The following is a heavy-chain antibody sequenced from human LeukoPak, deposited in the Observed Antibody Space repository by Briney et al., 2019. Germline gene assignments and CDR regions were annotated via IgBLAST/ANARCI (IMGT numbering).Heavy chain of an antibody. Sequence: SETLSLTCTVSGGSISAYYWSWIRQPPGKGLEWIGYISNSGSTNYNPSLKSRVTISVDTSKNKFSLKLSSVTAADTAVYYCARLNVNTAMATDYWGQGTLVTVSS. CDR1: GGSISAYY. J-gene: IGHJ4*02. CDR2: ISNSGST. D-gene: IGHD5-18*01. V-gene: IGHV4-59*08. CDR3: ARLNVNTAMATDY.